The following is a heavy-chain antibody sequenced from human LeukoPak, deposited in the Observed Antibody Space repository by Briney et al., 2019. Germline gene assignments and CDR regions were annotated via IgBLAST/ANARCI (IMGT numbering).Heavy chain of an antibody. CDR3: ARAAIYDSSGWDAFDI. CDR1: GGSISAYY. V-gene: IGHV3-53*01. Sequence: ETLSLTCTVSGGSISAYYWSWIRQPPGKGLEWVSVLHNDGTTHYAEYVKGRFTISRDNAKNSLYLQMNSLRAEDTAVYYCARAAIYDSSGWDAFDIWGQGTMVTVSS. CDR2: LHNDGTT. D-gene: IGHD3-22*01. J-gene: IGHJ3*02.